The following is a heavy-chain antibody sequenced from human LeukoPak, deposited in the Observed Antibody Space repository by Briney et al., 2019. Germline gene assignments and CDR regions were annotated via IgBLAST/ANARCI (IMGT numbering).Heavy chain of an antibody. D-gene: IGHD2-15*01. CDR2: ISTSGSTI. CDR1: GFIFSDYY. J-gene: IGHJ3*02. Sequence: SGGSLRLSCAASGFIFSDYYMRWIRQAPGKGLEWISYISTSGSTIYYADSVKGRFTISRDNAKQSLYLQMNSLRADDTAVYYCAREVVVASDAFDIWGQGTMVTVSS. CDR3: AREVVVASDAFDI. V-gene: IGHV3-11*01.